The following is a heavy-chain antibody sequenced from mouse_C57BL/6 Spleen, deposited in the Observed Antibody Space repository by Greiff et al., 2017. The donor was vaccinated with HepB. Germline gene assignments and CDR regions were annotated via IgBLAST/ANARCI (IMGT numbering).Heavy chain of an antibody. CDR2: SRNKANDYTT. CDR3: ARGRYYDYDSFAY. CDR1: GFTFSDFY. D-gene: IGHD2-4*01. J-gene: IGHJ3*01. V-gene: IGHV7-1*01. Sequence: EVKLVESGGGLVQSGRSLRLSCATSGFTFSDFYMEWVRQAPGKGLEWIAASRNKANDYTTEYSASVKGRFIVSRDTSQSILYLQMNALRAEDTAIYDCARGRYYDYDSFAYWGQGTLVTVSA.